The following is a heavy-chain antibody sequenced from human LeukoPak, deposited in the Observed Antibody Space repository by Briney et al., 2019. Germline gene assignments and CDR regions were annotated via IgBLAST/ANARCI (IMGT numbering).Heavy chain of an antibody. V-gene: IGHV5-51*01. Sequence: GESLKISCKGSGYSFTSYWIGWVRQMPGKGLEWMGIIYPCDSETRYSPSFQGQVTISADKSISTAYLQWSSLKASDTAMYYCAGAIVGAASAFDIWGQGTMVSVSS. J-gene: IGHJ3*02. CDR3: AGAIVGAASAFDI. CDR1: GYSFTSYW. CDR2: IYPCDSET. D-gene: IGHD1-26*01.